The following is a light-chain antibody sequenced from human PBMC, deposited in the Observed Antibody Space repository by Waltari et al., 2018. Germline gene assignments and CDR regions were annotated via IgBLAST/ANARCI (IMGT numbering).Light chain of an antibody. Sequence: IVMTQSPATLSLSPGESATLSCRASQSVRSTFAWSQQKPGQPPRLLIYGTSTRATGIPARFTGSGSGTEFSLTISSLQPEDFATYYCQQYDYWPWTFGQGTRVEIK. CDR2: GTS. CDR1: QSVRST. CDR3: QQYDYWPWT. V-gene: IGKV3D-15*01. J-gene: IGKJ1*01.